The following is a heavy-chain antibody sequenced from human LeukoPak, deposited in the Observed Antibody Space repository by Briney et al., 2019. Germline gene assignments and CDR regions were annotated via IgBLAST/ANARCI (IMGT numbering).Heavy chain of an antibody. CDR1: GYTFTSYY. CDR2: INPSGGST. D-gene: IGHD1-1*01. CDR3: ARDITTGTTRFDP. J-gene: IGHJ5*02. V-gene: IGHV1-46*01. Sequence: GASVKVSCKASGYTFTSYYMHWVRQAPGQGLEWMGIINPSGGSTSYAQKFQGRVTMTRDTSTSTVYMELSRLRPEDTAVYYCARDITTGTTRFDPRGQGTLVTVSS.